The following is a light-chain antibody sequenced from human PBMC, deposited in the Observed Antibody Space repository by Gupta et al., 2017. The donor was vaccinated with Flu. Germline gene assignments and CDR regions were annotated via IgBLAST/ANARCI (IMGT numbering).Light chain of an antibody. CDR1: QSVSAD. CDR2: GES. Sequence: EIVMTQSPATLSVSPGERATLSCRASQSVSADLAWYQQKPGQAPRLLIYGESTRATGTPARFSGSGSGTEFTLTISSLQSEDFAVYFCQQYNNWPLTFGGGTKVEI. J-gene: IGKJ4*01. CDR3: QQYNNWPLT. V-gene: IGKV3-15*01.